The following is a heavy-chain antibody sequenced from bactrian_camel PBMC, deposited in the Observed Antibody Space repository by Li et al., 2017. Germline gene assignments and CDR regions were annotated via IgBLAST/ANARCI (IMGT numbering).Heavy chain of an antibody. CDR1: GNTYSLNC. CDR2: IRTDSGLT. V-gene: IGHV3S54*01. Sequence: HVQLVESGGGSVQAGGSLRLSCEASGNTYSLNCMGWFRQAPGKEREGVARIRTDSGLTYYADSVNGRFTITKDTISQTLNLQMNALKPEDSGMYYCAADVRGGSNVCGKPDTWGQGTQVTVSS. J-gene: IGHJ6*01. D-gene: IGHD2*01. CDR3: AADVRGGSNVCGKPDT.